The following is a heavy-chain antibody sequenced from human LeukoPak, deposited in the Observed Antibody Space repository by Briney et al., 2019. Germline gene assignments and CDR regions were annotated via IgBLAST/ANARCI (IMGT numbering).Heavy chain of an antibody. CDR1: GGSFSA. D-gene: IGHD3-3*01. CDR2: IIPLYGTT. J-gene: IGHJ5*02. V-gene: IGHV1-69*13. Sequence: ASLTLPCKASGGSFSAFNWVRPAPGQGLASMGAIIPLYGTTNYARKFKGRVTITEDDSTNTAYMELNSLRSEDTAIYFCAADAPGGVGIRWFAPWGQGSLVTVCS. CDR3: AADAPGGVGIRWFAP.